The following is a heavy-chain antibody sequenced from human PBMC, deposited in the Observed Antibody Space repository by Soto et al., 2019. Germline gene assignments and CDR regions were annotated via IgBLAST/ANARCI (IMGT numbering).Heavy chain of an antibody. Sequence: GGSLRLSCAASGFTFSSYGMHWVRQAPGKGLEWVAVIWYDGSKKYYADSVKGRFTISRDNSKNTLYLQMNSLRAEDTAVYYCARVPYEVRGSYGEGYFDYWGQGTLVTVSS. V-gene: IGHV3-33*01. CDR1: GFTFSSYG. D-gene: IGHD1-26*01. J-gene: IGHJ4*02. CDR2: IWYDGSKK. CDR3: ARVPYEVRGSYGEGYFDY.